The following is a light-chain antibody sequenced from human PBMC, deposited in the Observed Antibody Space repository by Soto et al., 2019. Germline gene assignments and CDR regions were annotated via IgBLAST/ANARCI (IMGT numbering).Light chain of an antibody. CDR1: QSVSSN. V-gene: IGKV3-15*01. CDR2: GAS. J-gene: IGKJ4*01. CDR3: QQYNNWPLT. Sequence: EIVMTQSPATLSVSPGERATLSCRASQSVSSNLAWYQQKPGQAPRLLIFGASTRATGIPARFSGGGSGTELTLSIGSLQSEDFAVYYCQQYNNWPLTFGGGTKVEIK.